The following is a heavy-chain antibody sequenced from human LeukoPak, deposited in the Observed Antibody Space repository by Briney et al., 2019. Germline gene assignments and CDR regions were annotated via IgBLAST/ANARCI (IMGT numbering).Heavy chain of an antibody. D-gene: IGHD6-13*01. V-gene: IGHV1-69*04. Sequence: ASVKVSCKASGGTFSSYAISWVRQAPGQGLEWMGRIIPILGIANYAQKFQGRVTITADKSTSTAYMELSSLRSEDTAVYYCARAGAAAGTRPRYPPEYYFDYWGQGTLVTVSS. CDR3: ARAGAAAGTRPRYPPEYYFDY. CDR1: GGTFSSYA. CDR2: IIPILGIA. J-gene: IGHJ4*02.